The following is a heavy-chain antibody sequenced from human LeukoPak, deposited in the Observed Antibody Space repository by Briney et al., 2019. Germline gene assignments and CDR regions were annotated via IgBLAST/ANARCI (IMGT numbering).Heavy chain of an antibody. V-gene: IGHV4-59*01. CDR1: GDSINSYY. Sequence: SETLSLTRTVSGDSINSYYWSWIRQPPGKGLEWIGYIIDRGSTNYNPSLKSRVTMLVDTSKNQLSLKLSSVTAADTAVYYCARVGDWNDLVYWGQGTLVTVSS. D-gene: IGHD1-1*01. J-gene: IGHJ4*02. CDR2: IIDRGST. CDR3: ARVGDWNDLVY.